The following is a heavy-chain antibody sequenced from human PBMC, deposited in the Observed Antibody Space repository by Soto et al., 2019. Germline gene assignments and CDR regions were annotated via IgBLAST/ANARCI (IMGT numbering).Heavy chain of an antibody. J-gene: IGHJ6*02. V-gene: IGHV3-48*02. CDR3: ARVGRGVYGMDV. CDR1: GFTFSSYS. D-gene: IGHD2-8*01. Sequence: EVQLVESGGGLVQPGGSLGLSCAASGFTFSSYSINWVRQAPGKGLEWFSYITSDSSTISYADSVKGRFTVSRDIAKNSLYLQMNSLRDEDTAVYYCARVGRGVYGMDVWGQGTSVTVSS. CDR2: ITSDSSTI.